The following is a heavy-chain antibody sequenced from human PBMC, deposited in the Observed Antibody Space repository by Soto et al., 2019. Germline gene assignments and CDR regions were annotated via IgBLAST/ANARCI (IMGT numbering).Heavy chain of an antibody. V-gene: IGHV3-33*01. Sequence: QVQLVEPGGGVVQPGRSLRLSCAASGFTFISYGIHWVRQAPGKGLEWVAVIYYDGSNKYYADSVKGRFTISRAHSKNTLYLQMTSLRADDTAVYYCARGHGVATTMGWFDPWGPGTLVTVPS. D-gene: IGHD5-12*01. CDR1: GFTFISYG. J-gene: IGHJ5*02. CDR2: IYYDGSNK. CDR3: ARGHGVATTMGWFDP.